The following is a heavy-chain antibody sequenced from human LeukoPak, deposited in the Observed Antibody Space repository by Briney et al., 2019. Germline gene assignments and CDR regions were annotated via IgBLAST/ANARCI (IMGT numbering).Heavy chain of an antibody. V-gene: IGHV1-69*04. Sequence: ASVKVSCKASGGTFSSCAISWVRQAPGQGLEWMGRIIPILGIANYAQKFQGRVTITADKSTSTAYMELSSLRSEDTAVYYCASIGAAAGQYYFDYWGQGTLVTVSS. CDR1: GGTFSSCA. D-gene: IGHD6-13*01. CDR3: ASIGAAAGQYYFDY. J-gene: IGHJ4*02. CDR2: IIPILGIA.